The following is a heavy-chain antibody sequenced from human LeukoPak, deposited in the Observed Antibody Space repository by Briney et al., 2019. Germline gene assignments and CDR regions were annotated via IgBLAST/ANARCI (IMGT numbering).Heavy chain of an antibody. D-gene: IGHD3-22*01. CDR1: GGSFWGYY. CDR3: ARGLYYYDSSGRRGEDDAFDI. J-gene: IGHJ3*02. Sequence: PSETLSLTCAVYGGSFWGYYWSWLRQPPGKGLEWIGEINHRGSTNCNPSLKSRVTISVDTSKNQFSLKLSSVTAADTAVYYCARGLYYYDSSGRRGEDDAFDIWGQGKMVTVSS. V-gene: IGHV4-34*01. CDR2: INHRGST.